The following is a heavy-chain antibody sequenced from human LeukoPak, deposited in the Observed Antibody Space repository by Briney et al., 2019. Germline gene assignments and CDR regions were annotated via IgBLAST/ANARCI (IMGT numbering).Heavy chain of an antibody. Sequence: SETLSLTCTVSGYSISSGYYWGWIRPPPGKGLEWIGSIYHSGSTYYNPSLKSRVTISVDTSKNQFSLKLSSVTAADTAVYYCARDRNYYDSSGYYFIDYWGQGTLVAVSS. J-gene: IGHJ4*02. CDR2: IYHSGST. CDR1: GYSISSGYY. D-gene: IGHD3-22*01. CDR3: ARDRNYYDSSGYYFIDY. V-gene: IGHV4-38-2*02.